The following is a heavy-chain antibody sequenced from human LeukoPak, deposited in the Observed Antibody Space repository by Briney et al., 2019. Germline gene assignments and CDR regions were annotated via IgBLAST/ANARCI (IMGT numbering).Heavy chain of an antibody. D-gene: IGHD2-8*01. J-gene: IGHJ5*02. CDR2: INHSGST. CDR1: GGSISSSNW. Sequence: PSETLSLTCAVSGGSISSSNWWSWIRQPPGKGLEWIGEINHSGSTNYNPSLKSRVTISVDTSKNQFSLKLSSVTAADTAVYYCARGSIVLRDRNWFDPWGQGTLVTVSS. V-gene: IGHV4-4*02. CDR3: ARGSIVLRDRNWFDP.